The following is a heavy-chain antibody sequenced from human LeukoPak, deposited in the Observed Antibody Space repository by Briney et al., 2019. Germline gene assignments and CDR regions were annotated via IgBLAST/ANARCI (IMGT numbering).Heavy chain of an antibody. CDR3: ARDSLYDYGDYPFDY. J-gene: IGHJ4*02. Sequence: GGTLRLSCAASGFTFSSYGMSWVRQAPGKGLEWVSYISSSGSTIYYADSVKGRFTISRDNAKNSLYLQMNSLRAEDTAVYYCARDSLYDYGDYPFDYWGQGTLVTVSS. V-gene: IGHV3-48*04. CDR1: GFTFSSYG. D-gene: IGHD4-17*01. CDR2: ISSSGSTI.